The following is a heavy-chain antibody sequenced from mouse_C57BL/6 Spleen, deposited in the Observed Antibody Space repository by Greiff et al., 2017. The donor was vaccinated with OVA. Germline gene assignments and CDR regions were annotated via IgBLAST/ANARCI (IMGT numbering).Heavy chain of an antibody. CDR1: GYTFTSYW. V-gene: IGHV1-61*01. CDR3: ASRGDYDGFAY. CDR2: IYPSDSET. J-gene: IGHJ3*01. Sequence: VKLQQSGAELVRPGSSVKLSCKASGYTFTSYWMDWVKQRPGQGLEWIGNIYPSDSETHYNQKFKDKATLTVDKSSSTAYMQLSSLTSEDSAVYYCASRGDYDGFAYWGQGTLVTVSA. D-gene: IGHD2-4*01.